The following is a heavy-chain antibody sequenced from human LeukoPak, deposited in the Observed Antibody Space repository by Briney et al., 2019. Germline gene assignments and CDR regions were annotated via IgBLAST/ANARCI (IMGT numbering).Heavy chain of an antibody. D-gene: IGHD6-13*01. CDR1: VGSIRSYY. V-gene: IGHV4-59*01. CDR2: XXXSGST. Sequence: SETLSLTCTVSVGSIRSYYWSWIRQPPGXXLEXXXXXXXSGSTNYNPSLKSRVTISGDTSKNQFSLKLSSVTAADTAVYYCATQGGYSSSWYAFHYGMDVWGQGTTVTVSS. CDR3: ATQGGYSSSWYAFHYGMDV. J-gene: IGHJ6*02.